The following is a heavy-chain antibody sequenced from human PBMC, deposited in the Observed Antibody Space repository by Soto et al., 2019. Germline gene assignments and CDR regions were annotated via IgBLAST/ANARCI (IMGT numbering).Heavy chain of an antibody. D-gene: IGHD2-8*01. CDR2: ISSSSSYI. V-gene: IGHV3-21*01. CDR3: VRDVYCTNGVCYFDS. Sequence: GGSLRLSCAASGFTFSIYSMNWVRQAPGKGLEWVSSISSSSSYIYYADSVKGRFTISRDNAKNSLYLQLNSLRAEDTAVYYCVRDVYCTNGVCYFDSWGQGTLVTVSS. CDR1: GFTFSIYS. J-gene: IGHJ4*02.